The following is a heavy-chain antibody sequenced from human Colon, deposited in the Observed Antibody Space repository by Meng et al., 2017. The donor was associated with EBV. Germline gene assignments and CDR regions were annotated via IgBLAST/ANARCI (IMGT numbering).Heavy chain of an antibody. CDR1: GGSLSDYY. CDR3: SRGVDSYKLGNL. D-gene: IGHD7-27*01. J-gene: IGHJ2*01. CDR2: IHPSGSI. Sequence: QVQLHQWGAGLLKPSETLSLTGVVYGGSLSDYYCSWIRQSPGRGLEWIGEIHPSGSIFYNPSLQSRVTISVDTSKNQFSLNLNSVTAADTAVYFCSRGVDSYKLGNLWGRGTLVTVSS. V-gene: IGHV4-34*01.